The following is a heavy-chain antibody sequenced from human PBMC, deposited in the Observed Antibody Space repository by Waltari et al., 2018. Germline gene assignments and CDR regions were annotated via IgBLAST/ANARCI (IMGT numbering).Heavy chain of an antibody. CDR1: GGSISSSYMW. V-gene: IGHV4-4*02. CDR2: INHSGTT. Sequence: QVHLQESGPGLVKPSGTLSLTCAVSGGSISSSYMWWGWVRQPPGRGLEWIGEINHSGTTNYNPSLRSRVRMSVDKSKNQFSLEVRSLTAADTAVYYCSSNGVAGRWRDLGIWVDPWGQGTLVTVSS. D-gene: IGHD2-8*01. CDR3: SSNGVAGRWRDLGIWVDP. J-gene: IGHJ5*02.